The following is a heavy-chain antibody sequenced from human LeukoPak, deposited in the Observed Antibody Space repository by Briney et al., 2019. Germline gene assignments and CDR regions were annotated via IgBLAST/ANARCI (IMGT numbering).Heavy chain of an antibody. CDR1: GFTFSSYA. D-gene: IGHD5-12*01. V-gene: IGHV3-23*01. CDR3: AKVLSGYEFPGYDY. CDR2: ISGSGGST. Sequence: GGSLRLSCAASGFTFSSYAMSWVRQAPGKGLEWVSAISGSGGSTYYADSVKGRFTLSRDNSKNTLYLQMNSLRAEDTAVYYCAKVLSGYEFPGYDYWGQGTLVTVSS. J-gene: IGHJ4*02.